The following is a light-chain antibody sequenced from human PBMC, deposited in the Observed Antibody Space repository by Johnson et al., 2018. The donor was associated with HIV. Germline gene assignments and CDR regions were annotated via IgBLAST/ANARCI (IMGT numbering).Light chain of an antibody. V-gene: IGLV1-51*02. Sequence: QSVLTQPPSVSAAPGQKVTICCSGSSSNIGNNYVSWYQQLPGTAPKLLIYENNKRPSGIPDRFSGSKSRTSAPLGITGLHTGDEADYYCGTWDTSLSAPYVFGTGTKVTVL. CDR2: ENN. J-gene: IGLJ1*01. CDR1: SSNIGNNY. CDR3: GTWDTSLSAPYV.